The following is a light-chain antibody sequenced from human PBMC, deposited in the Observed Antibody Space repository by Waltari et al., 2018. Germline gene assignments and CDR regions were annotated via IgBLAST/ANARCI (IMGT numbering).Light chain of an antibody. J-gene: IGLJ2*01. CDR3: QAWDSNTEV. Sequence: SYELTQPPSVSVPPGQTASIICPGDKLRNRFSSWFQQTAGQSPVLVIYQDSRRPSGIPERFSGSNSGNTATLTISWPQPMDEADYYCQAWDSNTEVFGGGTKLTV. CDR2: QDS. CDR1: KLRNRF. V-gene: IGLV3-1*01.